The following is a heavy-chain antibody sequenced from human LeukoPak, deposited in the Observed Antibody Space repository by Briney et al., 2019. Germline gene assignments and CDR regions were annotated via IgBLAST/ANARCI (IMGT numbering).Heavy chain of an antibody. CDR3: VNLDSSDY. CDR2: ISSSGSTI. D-gene: IGHD6-13*01. J-gene: IGHJ4*02. CDR1: GFTFSTFA. Sequence: GGSLRLSCAASGFTFSTFAMNWVRQAPGKGLEWVSYISSSGSTIYYADSVKGRFTISRDNAKNSLYLQMNSLRAEDTAVYYCVNLDSSDYWGQGTLVTVSS. V-gene: IGHV3-48*03.